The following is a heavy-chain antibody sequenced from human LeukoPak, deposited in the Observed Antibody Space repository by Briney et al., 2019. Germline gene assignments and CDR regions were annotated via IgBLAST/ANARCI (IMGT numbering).Heavy chain of an antibody. CDR1: GFTFSSYE. J-gene: IGHJ4*02. CDR2: ISSSGSTI. CDR3: ARDYFGAGILDY. V-gene: IGHV3-48*03. Sequence: GGSLRLSCAASGFTFSSYEMNWVRQAPGKGLEWVSYISSSGSTIYYGDSVKGRFTISRDNAKNSLYLQMNSLRAEDTAVYYCARDYFGAGILDYWGQGTLVSVSS. D-gene: IGHD3-10*01.